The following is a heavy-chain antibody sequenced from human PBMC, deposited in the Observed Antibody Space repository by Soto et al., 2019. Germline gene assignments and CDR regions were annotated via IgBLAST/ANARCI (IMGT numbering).Heavy chain of an antibody. Sequence: ASETLSLTCPVSGGSISSYYWSWIRQPPGKGLEWIGNIHYSGSTNYNPSLKSRVTISVDTSKNQFSLKLSSVTAADTAVYYCARDSGYYYDSSGSYWFDPWGQGTLVTVSS. CDR1: GGSISSYY. V-gene: IGHV4-59*01. J-gene: IGHJ5*02. CDR2: IHYSGST. D-gene: IGHD3-22*01. CDR3: ARDSGYYYDSSGSYWFDP.